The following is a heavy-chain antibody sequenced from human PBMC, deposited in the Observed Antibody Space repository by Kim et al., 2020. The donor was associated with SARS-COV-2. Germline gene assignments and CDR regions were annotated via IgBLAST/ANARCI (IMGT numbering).Heavy chain of an antibody. D-gene: IGHD5-12*01. J-gene: IGHJ4*02. V-gene: IGHV3-74*01. CDR2: GTHK. Sequence: GTHKNHADAGKGRFTISRDTAQNTMYLLMHSLRAEDTAVYYCALGCGGYDYWGQGTLLTVSS. CDR3: ALGCGGYDY.